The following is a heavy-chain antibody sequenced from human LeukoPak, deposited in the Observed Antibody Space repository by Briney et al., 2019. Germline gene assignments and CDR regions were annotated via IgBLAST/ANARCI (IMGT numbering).Heavy chain of an antibody. CDR3: ARQNEGYYYDSSGLNWFDP. J-gene: IGHJ5*02. CDR2: IYYSGST. V-gene: IGHV4-39*01. CDR1: GGSISSSSYY. D-gene: IGHD3-22*01. Sequence: SETLSLTCTVSGGSISSSSYYWGWIRQPPGKGLEWIGSIYYSGSTYYNPSLKSRVTISVDTSKNQFSLKLSSVTAADTAAYYCARQNEGYYYDSSGLNWFDPWGQGTLVTVSS.